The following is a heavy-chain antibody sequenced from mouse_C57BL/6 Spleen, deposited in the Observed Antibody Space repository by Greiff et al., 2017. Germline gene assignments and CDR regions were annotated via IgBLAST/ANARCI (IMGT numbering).Heavy chain of an antibody. D-gene: IGHD2-1*01. CDR3: ARGDCNYVYYAMDY. Sequence: QVQLQQSGAELVKPGASVKISCKASGYAFSSYWMNWVKQRPGKGLEWIGQIYPGDGDTNYNGKFKGKATLTADKSSSTAYMQLSSLTSEDSAVYFCARGDCNYVYYAMDYWGQGTSVTVSS. J-gene: IGHJ4*01. V-gene: IGHV1-80*01. CDR2: IYPGDGDT. CDR1: GYAFSSYW.